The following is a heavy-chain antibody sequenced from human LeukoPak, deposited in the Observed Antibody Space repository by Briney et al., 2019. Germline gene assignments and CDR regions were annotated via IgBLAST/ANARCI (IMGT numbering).Heavy chain of an antibody. V-gene: IGHV3-48*01. CDR1: GFTFSTYS. Sequence: PGGSLRLSCAASGFTFSTYSMNWVRQAPGKGLEWVSYISSSSTTIYYADSVKGRFTISRDNAKSSLYLQMNSLRPEDTAVYYCAGGESEYSTSGDFAYWGQGTLVTVSS. D-gene: IGHD6-6*01. J-gene: IGHJ4*02. CDR2: ISSSSTTI. CDR3: AGGESEYSTSGDFAY.